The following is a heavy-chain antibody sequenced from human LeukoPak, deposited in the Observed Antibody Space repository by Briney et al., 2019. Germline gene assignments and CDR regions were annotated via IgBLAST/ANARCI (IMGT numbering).Heavy chain of an antibody. J-gene: IGHJ6*04. CDR3: ARGTPTKGMDV. D-gene: IGHD2-2*01. Sequence: GGSLRLSCAASGFTFSSYGMHWVRQAPGKGLEWVAVIWYDGSNKYYADSVKGRFTISRDNSKNTLYLQMNSLRVEDTAVYYCARGTPTKGMDVWGKGTTVTVSS. CDR1: GFTFSSYG. V-gene: IGHV3-33*01. CDR2: IWYDGSNK.